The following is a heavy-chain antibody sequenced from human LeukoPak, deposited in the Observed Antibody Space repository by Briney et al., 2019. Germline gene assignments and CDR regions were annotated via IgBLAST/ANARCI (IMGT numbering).Heavy chain of an antibody. CDR1: GGSLSSYY. V-gene: IGHV4-59*01. Sequence: SETLSLTSTLSGGSLSSYYWSWIRQPPGKGLEWIGYIYYSVSTNYNSSPKSRVTISVDTSKNQFSLKLSSVTAADTAVYYCARSSVCGGDCYLGRAFDIWGQGAIVTVSS. CDR2: IYYSVST. CDR3: ARSSVCGGDCYLGRAFDI. D-gene: IGHD2-21*02. J-gene: IGHJ3*02.